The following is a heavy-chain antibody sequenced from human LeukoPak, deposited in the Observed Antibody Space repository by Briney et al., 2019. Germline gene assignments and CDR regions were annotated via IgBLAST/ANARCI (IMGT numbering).Heavy chain of an antibody. Sequence: ASVKVSCKASGYTFIGYYIHWVRQAPGQGLEWMGSVNPNSGVTDYAQKFQGRITMTRDTSISTAYMELNRLTSDDTAVYYCARDTGFPFFDFWGHGALVTVSS. CDR1: GYTFIGYY. V-gene: IGHV1-2*02. CDR3: ARDTGFPFFDF. J-gene: IGHJ4*01. CDR2: VNPNSGVT.